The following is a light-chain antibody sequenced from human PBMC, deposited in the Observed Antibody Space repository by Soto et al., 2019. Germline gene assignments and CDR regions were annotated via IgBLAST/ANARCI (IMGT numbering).Light chain of an antibody. J-gene: IGKJ1*01. V-gene: IGKV3-20*01. CDR3: QQYGSSPWT. Sequence: ETVMTQSPGTLSVPPGESATLSCGTSQSVSSNLAWYQQKPGQAPRLLIYGASSRATGIPDRFSGSGSGTDFTLTISRLEPEDFAVYYCQQYGSSPWTFGQGTKVDIK. CDR1: QSVSSN. CDR2: GAS.